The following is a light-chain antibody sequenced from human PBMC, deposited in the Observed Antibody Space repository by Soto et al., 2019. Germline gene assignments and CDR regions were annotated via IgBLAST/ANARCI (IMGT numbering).Light chain of an antibody. CDR3: QQYGSSPRT. CDR1: QSVSSSY. Sequence: EIVLTQSPGTLSLSPGERATLSCRASQSVSSSYLAWYQQKPGQAPRLLIYGASSRATGIPDRFGGSGSGTDFTLTISSLEPEDFAVYFCQQYGSSPRTFGQGTKLEI. J-gene: IGKJ2*01. CDR2: GAS. V-gene: IGKV3-20*01.